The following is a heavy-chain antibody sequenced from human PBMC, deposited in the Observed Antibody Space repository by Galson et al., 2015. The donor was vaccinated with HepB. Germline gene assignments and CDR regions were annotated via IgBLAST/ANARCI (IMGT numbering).Heavy chain of an antibody. CDR3: ARQAMVVADGMDV. CDR1: GYTFTSYW. V-gene: IGHV5-51*01. CDR2: IYPGDSDT. Sequence: QSGAEVKKPGESLKISCKGSGYTFTSYWIGWVRQMPGKGLEWMGIIYPGDSDTRKSPSFQGQVTISVDKSISTAYLRWSSLKASDTAMYYCARQAMVVADGMDVWGQGTTVTVSS. J-gene: IGHJ6*02. D-gene: IGHD2-15*01.